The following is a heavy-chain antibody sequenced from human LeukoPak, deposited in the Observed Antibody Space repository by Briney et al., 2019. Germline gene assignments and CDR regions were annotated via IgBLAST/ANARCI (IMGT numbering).Heavy chain of an antibody. D-gene: IGHD6-19*01. V-gene: IGHV3-11*04. CDR3: ARSSGWSVPVGY. Sequence: GGSLRLSCAASGFTFSDYYMTWIRQAPGKGLEWLSYISSSGFTIDYADSVKGRFTISRDNAKKSLDLQMNSLRAEDTAVYYCARSSGWSVPVGYWGQGTLVTVSS. CDR1: GFTFSDYY. J-gene: IGHJ4*02. CDR2: ISSSGFTI.